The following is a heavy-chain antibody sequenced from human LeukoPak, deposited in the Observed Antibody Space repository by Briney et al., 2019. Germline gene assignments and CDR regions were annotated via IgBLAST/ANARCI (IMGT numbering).Heavy chain of an antibody. CDR3: AREGSGHPNFDP. CDR1: GGSFSGYY. D-gene: IGHD5-12*01. CDR2: IYSSGTT. J-gene: IGHJ5*02. V-gene: IGHV4-4*07. Sequence: SETLSLTCTVSGGSFSGYYCSWIRQPVGKGLEWVGRIYSSGTTTYNPSLKSRATMSVDTSKNQFSLTLSSVTAADTAVYYCAREGSGHPNFDPWGQGTLVTVSS.